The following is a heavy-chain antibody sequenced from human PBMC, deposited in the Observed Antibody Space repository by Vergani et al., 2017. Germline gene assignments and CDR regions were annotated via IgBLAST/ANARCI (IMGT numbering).Heavy chain of an antibody. CDR2: IRPYTGHT. D-gene: IGHD1-1*01. CDR1: SHTFQTYG. CDR3: ARVAPSNSEVTPTAFDV. Sequence: QVQLVQSGAELKKPGASVSVSCKGSSHTFQTYGISWVRQAPGKGLEWMAWIRPYTGHTNYAQKFQDRVTMTADTSTNTAYMELRSLRSDDTAVYFCARVAPSNSEVTPTAFDVWGQGKMVTVSS. V-gene: IGHV1-18*01. J-gene: IGHJ3*01.